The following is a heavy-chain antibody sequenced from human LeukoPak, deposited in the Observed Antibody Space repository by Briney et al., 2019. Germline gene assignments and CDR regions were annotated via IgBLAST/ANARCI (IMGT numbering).Heavy chain of an antibody. CDR2: IYSDGST. CDR3: ARAPIYYYYYGMDV. D-gene: IGHD3-9*01. V-gene: IGHV3-66*01. CDR1: GFIVSSIY. J-gene: IGHJ6*02. Sequence: GGSLRLSCAASGFIVSSIYMSWVRQAPGKGLEWVSLIYSDGSTYYADSVKGRFTISTDDSKNTLYLQMNSLRAEDTAVYYCARAPIYYYYYGMDVWGQGTTVTVSS.